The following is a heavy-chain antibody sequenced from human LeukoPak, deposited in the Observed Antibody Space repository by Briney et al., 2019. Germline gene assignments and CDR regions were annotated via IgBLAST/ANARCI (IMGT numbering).Heavy chain of an antibody. CDR3: AKGYWAAGPDY. CDR1: GYTFTNYG. CDR2: ISAYNGNT. D-gene: IGHD6-13*01. J-gene: IGHJ4*02. V-gene: IGHV1-18*01. Sequence: GASVKVSCKASGYTFTNYGISWVRQAPGQGLEWMGWISAYNGNTNYAQKLQGRVTMTTDTSTTTAYMDLRSLRAEDTALYYCAKGYWAAGPDYWGQGTLVTVSS.